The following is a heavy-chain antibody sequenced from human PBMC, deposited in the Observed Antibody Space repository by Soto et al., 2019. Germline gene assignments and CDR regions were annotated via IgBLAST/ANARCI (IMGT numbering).Heavy chain of an antibody. CDR1: GGSVSRGSYY. D-gene: IGHD2-21*02. V-gene: IGHV4-61*01. Sequence: PSETLSLTCTVSGGSVSRGSYYWTWIRQPPGKGLEWIGYIYYSGTINYNASLKGRVTISLDTSKNQFSLKLRSVTAADTAVYFCARESDSQGGMDVWGQGTTVTVSS. CDR2: IYYSGTI. J-gene: IGHJ6*02. CDR3: ARESDSQGGMDV.